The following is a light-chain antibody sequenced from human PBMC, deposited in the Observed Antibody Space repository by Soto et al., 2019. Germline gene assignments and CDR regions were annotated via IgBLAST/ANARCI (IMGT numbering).Light chain of an antibody. Sequence: DIQMTQSPSTLSASVGDGVTITCRASQSISSWLAWYQQKPGKAPKLLIYDASSLESGVPSRLSGSGSGKEFTLTFSSLQPDDFATYYCQQYNSYSQTFGQGTKVEIK. CDR3: QQYNSYSQT. CDR2: DAS. J-gene: IGKJ1*01. CDR1: QSISSW. V-gene: IGKV1-5*01.